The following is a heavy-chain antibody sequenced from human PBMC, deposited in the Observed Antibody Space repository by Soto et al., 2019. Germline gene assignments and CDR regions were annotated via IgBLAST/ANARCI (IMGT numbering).Heavy chain of an antibody. CDR1: GGKSNSYS. CDR3: ARDWRQMSRGGFFDY. V-gene: IGHV1-69*06. Sequence: QVRLVQSGAEVKKPGSPVKLSCKVSGGKSNSYSIAWVRQAPGQGLQWLGTIVPLSGTPNHAQQFQARVTITADTSTNTAYLELSSLRSEDTAIYYCARDWRQMSRGGFFDYWGQGSLVTISS. D-gene: IGHD3-16*01. J-gene: IGHJ4*02. CDR2: IVPLSGTP.